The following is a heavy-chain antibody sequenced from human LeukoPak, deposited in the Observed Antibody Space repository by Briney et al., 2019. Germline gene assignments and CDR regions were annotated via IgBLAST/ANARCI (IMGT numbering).Heavy chain of an antibody. J-gene: IGHJ4*02. CDR1: GFTFGSYA. CDR3: AKYASSGYYYGTSDY. CDR2: ISGSGGST. D-gene: IGHD3-22*01. Sequence: GGSLRLSCAASGFTFGSYAMSWVRQAPGKGLEWVSAISGSGGSTYYADSVRGRFTISRDNSKNTLYLQMNSPRAEDTAVYYCAKYASSGYYYGTSDYWGQGTLVTVSS. V-gene: IGHV3-23*01.